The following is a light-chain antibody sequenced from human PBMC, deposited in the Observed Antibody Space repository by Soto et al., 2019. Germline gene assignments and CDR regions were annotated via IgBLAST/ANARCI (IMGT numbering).Light chain of an antibody. CDR3: QQRHMWPIT. CDR1: QSVSSN. Sequence: EIVLTQSRATLSVSPGERATLSCRASQSVSSNLAWYQQKPGQAPRLLIYGASTRATGIPARFSGSGSGTDFTLTISSLEPEDSAVYYCQQRHMWPITFGQGTRLEIK. J-gene: IGKJ5*01. CDR2: GAS. V-gene: IGKV3-11*01.